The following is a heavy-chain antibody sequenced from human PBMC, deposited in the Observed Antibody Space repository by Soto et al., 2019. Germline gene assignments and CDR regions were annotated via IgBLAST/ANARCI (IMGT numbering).Heavy chain of an antibody. D-gene: IGHD1-7*01. CDR3: ARLPYNWNYPDYYYYGMDV. CDR1: GYSFASYW. CDR2: IYPTNSDT. J-gene: IGHJ6*02. Sequence: GESLKISCKGSGYSFASYWIGWVRQMPGKGLEWMGIIYPTNSDTRYSPSFQGQVTISADKSINTAYLQWSSLKASDTAVYYCARLPYNWNYPDYYYYGMDVWGQETSVTVSS. V-gene: IGHV5-51*01.